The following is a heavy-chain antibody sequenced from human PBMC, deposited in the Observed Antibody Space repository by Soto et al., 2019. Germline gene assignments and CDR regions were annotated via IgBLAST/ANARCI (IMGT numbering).Heavy chain of an antibody. V-gene: IGHV3-33*01. CDR2: IWYDGSNK. CDR3: ARVTSRLRWYYFDY. J-gene: IGHJ4*02. CDR1: GFTFSSYG. Sequence: GGSLRLSCAASGFTFSSYGMHWVRQAPGKGLEWVAVIWYDGSNKYYADSVKGRFTISRDNSKNTLYLQMNSLRAEDTAVYYCARVTSRLRWYYFDYWGQGTLVTVSS. D-gene: IGHD4-17*01.